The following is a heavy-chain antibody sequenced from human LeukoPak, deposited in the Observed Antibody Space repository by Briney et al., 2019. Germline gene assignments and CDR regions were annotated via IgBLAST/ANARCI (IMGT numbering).Heavy chain of an antibody. CDR3: ARDDYDSSGGYYGMDV. J-gene: IGHJ6*02. CDR1: RFTFSSYE. V-gene: IGHV3-48*03. Sequence: PGGSLRLSCAASRFTFSSYEMNWVRQAPGKGLEWVSYISSSGSTIYYADSVKGRFTISRDNAKNSLYLQMNSLRAEDAAVYYCARDDYDSSGGYYGMDVWGQGTTVTVSS. D-gene: IGHD3-22*01. CDR2: ISSSGSTI.